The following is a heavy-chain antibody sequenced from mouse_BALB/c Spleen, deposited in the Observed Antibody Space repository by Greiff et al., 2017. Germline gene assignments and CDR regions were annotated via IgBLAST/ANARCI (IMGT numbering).Heavy chain of an antibody. CDR2: ISCYNGAT. CDR1: GYSFTGYY. Sequence: LVKTGASVKISCKASGYSFTGYYMHWVKQSHGKSLEWIGYISCYNGATSYNQKFKGKATFTVDTSSSTAYMQFNSLTSEDSAVYYCARSVRPYDYDGEGLSYWGQGTTLTVSS. J-gene: IGHJ2*01. D-gene: IGHD2-4*01. V-gene: IGHV1S34*01. CDR3: ARSVRPYDYDGEGLSY.